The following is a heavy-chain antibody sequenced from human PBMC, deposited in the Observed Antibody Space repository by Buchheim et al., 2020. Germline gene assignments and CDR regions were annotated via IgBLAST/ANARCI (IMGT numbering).Heavy chain of an antibody. V-gene: IGHV3-7*01. CDR1: GFIFSGNW. CDR3: AREVGVTTRWDY. J-gene: IGHJ4*02. D-gene: IGHD1-26*01. CDR2: INQDGSVK. Sequence: EVQLVDSGGGLVQPGGSLRLSCAASGFIFSGNWLGWVRQAPGKGLEWVANINQDGSVKFYVDSVKGRFTISRDNGENSVDLQMNSLRAEDTAVYYCAREVGVTTRWDYWGQGTL.